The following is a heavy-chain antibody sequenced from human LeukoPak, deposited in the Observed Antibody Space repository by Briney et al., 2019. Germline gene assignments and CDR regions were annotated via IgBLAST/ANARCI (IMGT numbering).Heavy chain of an antibody. D-gene: IGHD3-10*01. V-gene: IGHV3-48*03. CDR3: SRDGGSGILD. CDR2: ISSNGSPI. Sequence: PGGSLRLSCAACGFTLSSYEMNWVRQAPGKGLEWVSYISSNGSPIFYADSVKGRFTISRDNAKNSLSLLMNSLRAEDTAVYYCSRDGGSGILDWGQGTLVTVSS. J-gene: IGHJ4*02. CDR1: GFTLSSYE.